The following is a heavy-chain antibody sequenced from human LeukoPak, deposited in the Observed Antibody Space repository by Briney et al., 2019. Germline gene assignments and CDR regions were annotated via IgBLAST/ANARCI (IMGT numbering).Heavy chain of an antibody. CDR3: AKASSRYYYDSSGYYYDY. CDR2: ISYDGSNK. Sequence: GGSLRLSCAASGFTFSSYWMSWVRQAPGKGLEWVAVISYDGSNKYYADSVKGRFTISRDNSKNTLYLQMNSLRAEDTAVYYCAKASSRYYYDSSGYYYDYWGQGTLVTVSS. D-gene: IGHD3-22*01. CDR1: GFTFSSYW. V-gene: IGHV3-30*18. J-gene: IGHJ4*02.